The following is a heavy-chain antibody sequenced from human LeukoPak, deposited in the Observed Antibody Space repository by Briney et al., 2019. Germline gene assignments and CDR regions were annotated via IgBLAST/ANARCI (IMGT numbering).Heavy chain of an antibody. V-gene: IGHV3-48*01. CDR1: GFTFSSYS. D-gene: IGHD6-13*01. J-gene: IGHJ4*02. CDR2: ISGSTGTI. CDR3: ARGSGAAGRVYYFDY. Sequence: GESLRLSCGASGFTFSSYSMNWVRQAPGKGLEWVSYISGSTGTIYYADSVTGRFTIFRDNANNSLFLQMNSLRAEDSAIYYCARGSGAAGRVYYFDYWGQGTLVTVSS.